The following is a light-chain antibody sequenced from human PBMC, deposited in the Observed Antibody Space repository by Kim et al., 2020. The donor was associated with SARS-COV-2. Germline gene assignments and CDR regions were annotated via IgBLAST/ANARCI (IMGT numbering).Light chain of an antibody. CDR3: QQTYNTPLT. CDR2: AAS. J-gene: IGKJ4*01. CDR1: QSISNY. Sequence: DIQMTQSPSSLSASVGDRVTISCWASQSISNYLNWYQQKPGKAPKLLICAASSLQSGVPSRFSGSGSGTDFTLTINSLQPEDFATYYCQQTYNTPLTFGGGTKVDIK. V-gene: IGKV1-39*01.